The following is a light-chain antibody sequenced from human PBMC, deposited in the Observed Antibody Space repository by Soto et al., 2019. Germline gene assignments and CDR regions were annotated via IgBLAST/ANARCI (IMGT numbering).Light chain of an antibody. V-gene: IGKV3-15*01. Sequence: EIVMTQSPATLSVSPGERATLSCRASQSVSSNLAWYQQKPGQAPRLLIYVASTRATGIPARFSGSGSGTEFTLTISSLQSEDFAVYYCQQYKFFTTVGQGTKLEIK. CDR3: QQYKFFTT. CDR2: VAS. J-gene: IGKJ2*01. CDR1: QSVSSN.